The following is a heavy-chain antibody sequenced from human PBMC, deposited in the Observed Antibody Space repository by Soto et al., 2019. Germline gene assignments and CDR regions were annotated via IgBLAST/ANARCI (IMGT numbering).Heavy chain of an antibody. CDR3: ARSLDIVLVPAAMQGGLFDP. V-gene: IGHV4-30-2*01. CDR1: GGSISSGGYS. J-gene: IGHJ5*02. CDR2: IYHSGGT. D-gene: IGHD2-2*03. Sequence: QLQLQESGSRLVKPSQTLSLTCAVSGGSISSGGYSWSWIRQPPGKGLEWIGYIYHSGGTYYNPSLKSRVTISVDRSKNQFSLKLSSVTAADTAVYYCARSLDIVLVPAAMQGGLFDPWGQGPLVTVSS.